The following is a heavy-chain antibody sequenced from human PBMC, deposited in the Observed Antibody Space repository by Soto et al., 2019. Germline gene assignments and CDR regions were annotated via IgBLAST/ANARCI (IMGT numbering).Heavy chain of an antibody. J-gene: IGHJ6*02. Sequence: SETLSLTCAVYGGSFSGYYWSWIRQPPGKGLEWIGEINHSGSTNYNPSLKSRVTISVDTSKNQFSLKLSSVTAADTAVYYCARGYYDFWSGYRDYYYYGMDVWGQGTTVTAP. CDR1: GGSFSGYY. V-gene: IGHV4-34*01. CDR3: ARGYYDFWSGYRDYYYYGMDV. CDR2: INHSGST. D-gene: IGHD3-3*01.